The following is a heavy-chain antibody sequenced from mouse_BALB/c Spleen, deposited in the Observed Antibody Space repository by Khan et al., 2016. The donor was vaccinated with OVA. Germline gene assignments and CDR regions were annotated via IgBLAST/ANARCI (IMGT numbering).Heavy chain of an antibody. CDR3: PRSRYFAWMTN. J-gene: IGHJ3*01. Sequence: VQLQQSGAEVVRPGALVKLSCKASGFNIKDYYMHWVKQRPEQGLEWIGWTDSENGETVYDTKFPDKASITGAHTSNTASLQHSSLTSENTAVYYLPRSRYFAWMTNGGQGTLVTVSA. V-gene: IGHV14-1*02. CDR2: TDSENGET. D-gene: IGHD2-13*01. CDR1: GFNIKDYY.